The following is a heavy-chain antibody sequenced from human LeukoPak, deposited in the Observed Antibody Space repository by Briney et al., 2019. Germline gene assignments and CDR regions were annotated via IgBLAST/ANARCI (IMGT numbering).Heavy chain of an antibody. D-gene: IGHD3-10*01. CDR3: AREYGSGSYYTRSSYYFDY. V-gene: IGHV3-66*01. CDR2: IYSGGST. Sequence: PGGSLRLSCAASGFTFSSYAMSWVRQAPGKGLEWVSVIYSGGSTYYADSVKGRFTISRDNSKNTLYLQMNSLRAEDTAVYYCAREYGSGSYYTRSSYYFDYWGQGTLVTVSS. J-gene: IGHJ4*02. CDR1: GFTFSSYA.